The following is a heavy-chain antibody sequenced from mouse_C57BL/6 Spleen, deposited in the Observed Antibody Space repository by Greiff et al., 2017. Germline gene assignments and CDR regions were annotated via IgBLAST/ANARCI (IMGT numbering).Heavy chain of an antibody. CDR2: INSDGGST. CDR1: EYEFPSHD. V-gene: IGHV5-2*01. D-gene: IGHD4-1*01. J-gene: IGHJ4*01. Sequence: DVKLVESGGGLVQPGESLKLSCESNEYEFPSHDMSWVRKTPEKRLELVAAINSDGGSTYYPDTMERRFIISRDNTKKTLYLQMSSLRSEDTALYYCARQRRELGAMDYWGQGTSVTVSS. CDR3: ARQRRELGAMDY.